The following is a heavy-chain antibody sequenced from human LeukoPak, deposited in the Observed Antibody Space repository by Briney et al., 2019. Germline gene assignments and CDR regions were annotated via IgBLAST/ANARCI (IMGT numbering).Heavy chain of an antibody. Sequence: SETLSLTCAVSGYSISNGYYWGWIRQPPGKGLEWIGSVSHSGSTYFNPSLKSRVTISVDTSKNQFSLKLSSVTAADTAVYYCARVYDYGSGSYYYGFDPWGQGTLVTVSS. CDR3: ARVYDYGSGSYYYGFDP. V-gene: IGHV4-38-2*01. J-gene: IGHJ5*02. CDR1: GYSISNGYY. CDR2: VSHSGST. D-gene: IGHD3-10*01.